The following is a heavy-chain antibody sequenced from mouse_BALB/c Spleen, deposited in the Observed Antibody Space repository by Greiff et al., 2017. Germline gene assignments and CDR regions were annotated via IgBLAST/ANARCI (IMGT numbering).Heavy chain of an antibody. D-gene: IGHD2-1*01. CDR1: GFTFSSFG. CDR3: ARDGNYGFDY. J-gene: IGHJ2*01. V-gene: IGHV5-17*02. Sequence: EVQRVESGGGLVQPGGSRKLSCAASGFTFSSFGMHWVRQAPEKGLEWVAYISSGSSTIYYADTVKGRFTISRDNPKNTLFLQMTSLRSEDTAMYYCARDGNYGFDYWGQGTTLTVSS. CDR2: ISSGSSTI.